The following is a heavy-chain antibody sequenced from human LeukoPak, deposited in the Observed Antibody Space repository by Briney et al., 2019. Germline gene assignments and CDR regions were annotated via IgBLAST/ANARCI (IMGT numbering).Heavy chain of an antibody. V-gene: IGHV2-70*11. CDR1: GFSLSTSGMC. D-gene: IGHD4-17*01. J-gene: IGHJ4*02. Sequence: SGPALVKPTQTLTLTCTFSGFSLSTSGMCVSWIRQPPGKALEWLARIDWDDDKYYSTSLKTRLTISKDTSKNQVVLTMTNMVPVDTATYYCARYGDYVGSFDYWGQGTLVTVSS. CDR2: IDWDDDK. CDR3: ARYGDYVGSFDY.